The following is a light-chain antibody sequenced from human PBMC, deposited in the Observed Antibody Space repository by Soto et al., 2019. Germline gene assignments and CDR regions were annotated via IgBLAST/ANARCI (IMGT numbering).Light chain of an antibody. CDR2: DAS. CDR3: LQDYNYPRT. V-gene: IGKV1-33*01. J-gene: IGKJ3*01. CDR1: QDISNY. Sequence: DIQMTQSPSSLSASVGDRVTITCQASQDISNYLNWYQQKPGKAPKLLIYDASNLETGVPSRFSGSGSGTDFTFTISSLQPEDFATYYCLQDYNYPRTFGPGTKVDIK.